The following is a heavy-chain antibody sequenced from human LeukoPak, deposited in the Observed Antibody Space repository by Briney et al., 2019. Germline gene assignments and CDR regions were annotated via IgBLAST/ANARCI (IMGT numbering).Heavy chain of an antibody. J-gene: IGHJ4*02. CDR1: GYSISSGYY. D-gene: IGHD6-6*01. CDR2: IYHSGST. Sequence: SETLSLTCTVSGYSISSGYYWGWIRQPPGKGLEWIGSIYHSGSTYYNPSLKSRVTISVDTSKNQFSLKLSSVTAADTAVYYCAGAPIAARTDYWGQGTLVTVSS. V-gene: IGHV4-38-2*02. CDR3: AGAPIAARTDY.